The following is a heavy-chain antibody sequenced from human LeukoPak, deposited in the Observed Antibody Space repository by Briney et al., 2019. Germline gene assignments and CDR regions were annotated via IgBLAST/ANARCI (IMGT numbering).Heavy chain of an antibody. D-gene: IGHD3-3*01. CDR3: AGGPGFLIDC. CDR2: IKQDGSEK. Sequence: GGSLRLSCAASGFTFSSYWMSWVRQAPGKGQEWVANIKQDGSEKHYVDSVKGRLTISRDNAKNLLYLQMNSLRVEDTAVYYCAGGPGFLIDCWGQGTLVTVSS. J-gene: IGHJ4*02. V-gene: IGHV3-7*01. CDR1: GFTFSSYW.